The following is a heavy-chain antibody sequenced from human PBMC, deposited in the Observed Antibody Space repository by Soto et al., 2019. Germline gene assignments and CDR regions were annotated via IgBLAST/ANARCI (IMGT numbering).Heavy chain of an antibody. Sequence: SGPTLVKPTQTLTLTCTFSGFSLSTSGVGVGWIRQPPGKALEWLALIYWDDDKRYSPSLKSRLTITKDTSKNQVVLTMTNMDPVDTATYYCAHRPKTQTKNNWFDPWGQGTLVTISS. CDR3: AHRPKTQTKNNWFDP. D-gene: IGHD6-6*01. CDR1: GFSLSTSGVG. J-gene: IGHJ5*02. CDR2: IYWDDDK. V-gene: IGHV2-5*02.